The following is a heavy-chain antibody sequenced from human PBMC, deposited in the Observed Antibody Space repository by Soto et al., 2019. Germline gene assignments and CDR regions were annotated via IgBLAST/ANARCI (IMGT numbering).Heavy chain of an antibody. J-gene: IGHJ4*02. D-gene: IGHD3-22*01. Sequence: EVQLLESGGGLVQPGGSLRLSCAASGFTFSSYAISWVRQAPGKGLEWVSAISGSGGSTYYADSVKGRFTISRDNSKNTLYLQMNSLRAEDTAVYYCAKVDGLQWLLLIPYFDYWGQGTLVTVSS. CDR1: GFTFSSYA. CDR3: AKVDGLQWLLLIPYFDY. CDR2: ISGSGGST. V-gene: IGHV3-23*01.